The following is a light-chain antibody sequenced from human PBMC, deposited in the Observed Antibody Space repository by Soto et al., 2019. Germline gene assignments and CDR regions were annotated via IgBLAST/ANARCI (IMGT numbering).Light chain of an antibody. V-gene: IGKV3-15*01. CDR2: GAS. Sequence: EIVMTQSPATLSVSPGERATLSCSASQSVSRNLAWYQQKPGQAPRLLIYGASTRATGIPARFSGSGSGTEFTLTISNLTSEDFAVYYCQQYNNWPPITCGQGTRLEIK. CDR3: QQYNNWPPIT. J-gene: IGKJ5*01. CDR1: QSVSRN.